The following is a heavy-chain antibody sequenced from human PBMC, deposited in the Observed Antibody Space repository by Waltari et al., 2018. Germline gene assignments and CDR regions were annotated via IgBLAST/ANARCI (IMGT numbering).Heavy chain of an antibody. Sequence: EVQLVESGGGLIQPGGSLRLSCAASGFTFSSSAVNWVRQAPGKGLEWVSYIGRSGDIMFFADSVRGRFTISRDNAKNSLYLQMNSLRVEDTAVYYCAREQFYNSGIQGSAFDYWGQGTLVTVSS. CDR1: GFTFSSSA. CDR2: IGRSGDIM. V-gene: IGHV3-48*03. D-gene: IGHD3-10*01. J-gene: IGHJ4*02. CDR3: AREQFYNSGIQGSAFDY.